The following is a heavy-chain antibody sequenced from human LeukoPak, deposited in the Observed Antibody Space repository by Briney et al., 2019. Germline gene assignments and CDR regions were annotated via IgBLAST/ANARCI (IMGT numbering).Heavy chain of an antibody. V-gene: IGHV4-61*02. CDR1: GGSISSGSYY. J-gene: IGHJ4*02. Sequence: PSQTLSLTCTVSGGSISSGSYYWSWIRQPAGKGLEWIGRIYTSGSTNYNPSLKSRVTISVDTSKNQFSLKLSSVTAADTAVYYCARGYPGIAAAGYFDYWGQGTLVTVSS. CDR3: ARGYPGIAAAGYFDY. CDR2: IYTSGST. D-gene: IGHD6-13*01.